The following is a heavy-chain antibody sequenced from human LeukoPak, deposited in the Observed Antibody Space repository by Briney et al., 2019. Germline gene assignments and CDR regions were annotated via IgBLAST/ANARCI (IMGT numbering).Heavy chain of an antibody. CDR1: GFTVSRNY. Sequence: GGSLRLSCAASGFTVSRNYMSWVRQAPGKGLEWVSVIYSGGSTYYADSVKGRFTISRDNSKNTLYLQMNSLRAEDTAVYYCARAERYDILTGYYRDYWGQGTLVTVSS. J-gene: IGHJ4*02. D-gene: IGHD3-9*01. V-gene: IGHV3-66*02. CDR2: IYSGGST. CDR3: ARAERYDILTGYYRDY.